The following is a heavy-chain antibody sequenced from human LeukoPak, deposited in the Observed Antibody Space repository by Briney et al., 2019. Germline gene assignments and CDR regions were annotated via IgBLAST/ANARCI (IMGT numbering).Heavy chain of an antibody. Sequence: PGGSLRLSCAASEFPFSSYAMQWGRQAPGKGLEWVAVISYDGSNKYYADSVKGRFTISRDNSKNTLYLQMNSLRAEDTAVYYCAKEYFDYWGQGTLVTVSS. CDR3: AKEYFDY. J-gene: IGHJ4*02. CDR2: ISYDGSNK. CDR1: EFPFSSYA. V-gene: IGHV3-30*04.